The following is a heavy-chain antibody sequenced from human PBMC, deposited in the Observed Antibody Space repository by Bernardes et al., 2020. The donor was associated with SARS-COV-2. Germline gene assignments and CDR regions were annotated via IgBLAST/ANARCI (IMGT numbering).Heavy chain of an antibody. V-gene: IGHV3-9*01. J-gene: IGHJ4*02. D-gene: IGHD3-10*01. Sequence: GGSLRLSCAASGFTFNDYAMHWVRQAPGKGLEWVSGISWNSGSIGYADSVKGRFTISRDNAKNSLYLQMNSLRAEDTALYYCAKDYLPSGSYYINWGQGTLVTVSS. CDR1: GFTFNDYA. CDR2: ISWNSGSI. CDR3: AKDYLPSGSYYIN.